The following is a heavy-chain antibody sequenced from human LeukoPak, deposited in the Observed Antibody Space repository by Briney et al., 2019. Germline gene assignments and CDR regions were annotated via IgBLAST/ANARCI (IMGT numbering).Heavy chain of an antibody. Sequence: ASVNVSCKASGYTFTSYYMHWVRQAPGQGLEWMGIINPSGGSTSYAQKFQGRVTMTRDTSTSTVYMELSSLRSEDTAVYYCARVTNDFWSVYIFDYGGQGTLVTVSP. D-gene: IGHD3-3*01. CDR1: GYTFTSYY. J-gene: IGHJ4*02. V-gene: IGHV1-46*01. CDR2: INPSGGST. CDR3: ARVTNDFWSVYIFDY.